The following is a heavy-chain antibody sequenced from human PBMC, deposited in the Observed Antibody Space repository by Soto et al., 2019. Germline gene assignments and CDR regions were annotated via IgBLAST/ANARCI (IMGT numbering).Heavy chain of an antibody. CDR1: GGSISSSSYY. Sequence: SETLSLTCTVSGGSISSSSYYWGWIRQPPGKGLEWIGSIYYSGSTYYNPSLKSRVTISVDTSKNQFSLKLSSVTAADTAVYYCASPSVAGTGNFDYWGQGTLVTVSS. J-gene: IGHJ4*02. D-gene: IGHD6-19*01. CDR3: ASPSVAGTGNFDY. V-gene: IGHV4-39*01. CDR2: IYYSGST.